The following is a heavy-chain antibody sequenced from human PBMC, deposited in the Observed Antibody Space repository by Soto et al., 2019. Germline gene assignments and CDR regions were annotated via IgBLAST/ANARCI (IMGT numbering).Heavy chain of an antibody. CDR1: GGFITSSSYY. CDR2: IYYSGST. D-gene: IGHD1-26*01. J-gene: IGHJ5*02. CDR3: ATQEVGGSYVYTFDP. Sequence: QLHLRESGPGLVKPSETLSLTCTVSGGFITSSSYYWGWIRQPPGKGLEWIGSIYYSGSTYYNPYLKSRVTISVDTSKNQFSLKLSSVTAADTAVYYCATQEVGGSYVYTFDPWGQGTLVTVSS. V-gene: IGHV4-39*01.